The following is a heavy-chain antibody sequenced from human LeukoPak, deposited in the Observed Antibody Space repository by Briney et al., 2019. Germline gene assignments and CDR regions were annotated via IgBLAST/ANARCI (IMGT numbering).Heavy chain of an antibody. CDR2: ITSAGGYT. D-gene: IGHD2-2*01. CDR1: GFSFSDYS. Sequence: NPGRSLRLSCGASGFSFSDYSMSWVRQAPGKGLAWVASITSAGGYTYYADSVEGRFTISRDNAQNSLFLQMDSLRPEDTAVYFCATSGGFVLPNAITGNWYMDVWGRGTTVTVSS. V-gene: IGHV3-21*03. J-gene: IGHJ6*03. CDR3: ATSGGFVLPNAITGNWYMDV.